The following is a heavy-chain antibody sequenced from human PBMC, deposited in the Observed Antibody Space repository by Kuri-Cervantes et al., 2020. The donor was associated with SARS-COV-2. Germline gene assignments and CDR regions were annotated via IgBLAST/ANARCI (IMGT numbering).Heavy chain of an antibody. CDR2: IYYSGST. Sequence: GSLRLSCTVSGGSISSYYWSWIRQPPGKGLEWIGYIYYSGSTNYNPSLKSRDTISVDTSKNQFSLKLSSVTAADTAVYYCARGDCSGGSCYGMDVWGQGTTVTVSS. V-gene: IGHV4-59*01. CDR3: ARGDCSGGSCYGMDV. D-gene: IGHD2-15*01. J-gene: IGHJ6*02. CDR1: GGSISSYY.